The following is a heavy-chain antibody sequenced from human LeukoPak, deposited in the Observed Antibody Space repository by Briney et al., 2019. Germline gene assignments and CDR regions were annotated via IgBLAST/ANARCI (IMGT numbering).Heavy chain of an antibody. CDR3: ARGRAAAMNWFDP. CDR2: IRYDGSNK. J-gene: IGHJ5*02. V-gene: IGHV3-30*02. D-gene: IGHD6-13*01. CDR1: GFTFSSYG. Sequence: GGSLRLSCAASGFTFSSYGMHWVRQAPGKGLEWVAFIRYDGSNKYYADSVKGRFTISRDNAKNSLYLQMNSLRAEDTAVYYCARGRAAAMNWFDPWGQGTLVTVSS.